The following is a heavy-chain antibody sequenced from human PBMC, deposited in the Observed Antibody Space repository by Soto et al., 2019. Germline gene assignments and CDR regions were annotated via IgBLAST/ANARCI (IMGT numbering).Heavy chain of an antibody. V-gene: IGHV3-30*18. J-gene: IGHJ6*02. Sequence: QVQLVESGGGVVQPGRSLRLSCAASGFTFSSYGMHWVRQAPGKGLEWVAVISYDGSNKYYADSVKGRFTISRDNSKRTLYRQMSSLGAEDAAVYYCANTSYYGDYVYYYGMDVWGQGTTVTVSS. CDR3: ANTSYYGDYVYYYGMDV. CDR1: GFTFSSYG. CDR2: ISYDGSNK. D-gene: IGHD4-17*01.